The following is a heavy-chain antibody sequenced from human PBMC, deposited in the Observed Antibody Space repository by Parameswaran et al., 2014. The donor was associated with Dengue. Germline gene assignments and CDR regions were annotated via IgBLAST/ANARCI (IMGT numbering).Heavy chain of an antibody. D-gene: IGHD3-22*01. J-gene: IGHJ4*02. CDR3: ARHGGRVDYYDSSGTKTYYFDY. V-gene: IGHV4-39*01. CDR2: IYYSGST. Sequence: WIRQPPGKGLEWIGSIYYSGSTYYNPSLKSRVTISVDTSKNQFSLKLSSVTAADTAVYYCARHGGRVDYYDSSGTKTYYFDYWGQGTLVTVSS.